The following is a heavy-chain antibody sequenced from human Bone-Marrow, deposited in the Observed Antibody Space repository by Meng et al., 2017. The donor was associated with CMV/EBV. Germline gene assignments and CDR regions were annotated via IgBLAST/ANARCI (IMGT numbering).Heavy chain of an antibody. Sequence: SETLSLTCSVSGGSTDTEIYYWGWIRQPPGKGLEWIGSIYYSGTTFYNPSIKSRVTISVDTSKNQFSLKLSSVTAADTAVYYCARTLGYCSSTSCYLPAYFDYWGQGTLVTVSS. CDR1: GGSTDTEIYY. D-gene: IGHD2-2*01. CDR3: ARTLGYCSSTSCYLPAYFDY. J-gene: IGHJ4*02. V-gene: IGHV4-39*07. CDR2: IYYSGTT.